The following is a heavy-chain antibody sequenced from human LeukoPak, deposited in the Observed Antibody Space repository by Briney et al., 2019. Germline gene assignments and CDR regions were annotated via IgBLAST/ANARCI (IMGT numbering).Heavy chain of an antibody. CDR2: IYSSGST. J-gene: IGHJ4*02. D-gene: IGHD2-21*02. CDR1: GGSISSYY. CDR3: ARFAYCGGHCWYYFDY. Sequence: PSETLSLTCTVSGGSISSYYWSWIRQPPGKGLEWIGYIYSSGSTNYNPSLKSRITISVDTSKNQFSLKLSSVTAADTAVYYCARFAYCGGHCWYYFDYWGQGSLVTVSS. V-gene: IGHV4-59*01.